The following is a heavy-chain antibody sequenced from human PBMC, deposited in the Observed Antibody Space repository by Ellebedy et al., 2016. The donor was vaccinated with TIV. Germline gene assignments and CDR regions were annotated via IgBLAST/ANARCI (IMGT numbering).Heavy chain of an antibody. CDR3: VRRGFGEVVFDN. V-gene: IGHV3-23*01. Sequence: PSETLSLTCAASGFSFSSHVMSWVRQAPGKGLEWVAVISPSGDWTSYADSVRGRFTISRDNSKDTVELQMNSRRVDDTGIYYCVRRGFGEVVFDNWGQGTLVTVSS. J-gene: IGHJ4*02. CDR2: ISPSGDWT. D-gene: IGHD3-10*01. CDR1: GFSFSSHV.